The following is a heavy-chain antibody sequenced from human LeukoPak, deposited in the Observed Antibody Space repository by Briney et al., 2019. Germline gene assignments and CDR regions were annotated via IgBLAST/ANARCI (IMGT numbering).Heavy chain of an antibody. Sequence: SVKVSCKASGGTFSSYAISWVRQAPGQGLEWMGGIIPIFGTANYAQKFQGRVTITADKSTSTAYMELSSLRSEDTAVYYCAGDCSSTSCYVTDAFDIWGQGTMVTVSS. CDR1: GGTFSSYA. CDR3: AGDCSSTSCYVTDAFDI. D-gene: IGHD2-2*01. CDR2: IIPIFGTA. J-gene: IGHJ3*02. V-gene: IGHV1-69*06.